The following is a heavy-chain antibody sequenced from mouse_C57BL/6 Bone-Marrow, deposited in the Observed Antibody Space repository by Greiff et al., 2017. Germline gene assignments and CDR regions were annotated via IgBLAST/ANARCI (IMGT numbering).Heavy chain of an antibody. CDR2: LNPNYGTT. Sequence: VQLQQSGPELVKPGASVKISCKASGYSFTDYNMNWVKQSNGKSLEWIGVLNPNYGTTSYNQKFKGKATLAVDQSSSTAYMQLNSLTSEDSAVYYCARPQAYYSDWGFAYWGQGTLVTVSA. V-gene: IGHV1-39*01. CDR1: GYSFTDYN. D-gene: IGHD2-12*01. CDR3: ARPQAYYSDWGFAY. J-gene: IGHJ3*01.